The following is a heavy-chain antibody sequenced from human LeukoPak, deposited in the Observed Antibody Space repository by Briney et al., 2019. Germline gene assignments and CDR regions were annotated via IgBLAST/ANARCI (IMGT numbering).Heavy chain of an antibody. Sequence: SETLSLTCIVSGGSISSHYWSWIRQPPGKGLEWIGYIYYSGSTEYNPSLKSRVTISVDTSKNQFSLKLTSVTAADTAVYYCARADYGDYDWFDPWGQGTLVTVSS. CDR1: GGSISSHY. CDR2: IYYSGST. J-gene: IGHJ5*02. D-gene: IGHD4-17*01. V-gene: IGHV4-59*11. CDR3: ARADYGDYDWFDP.